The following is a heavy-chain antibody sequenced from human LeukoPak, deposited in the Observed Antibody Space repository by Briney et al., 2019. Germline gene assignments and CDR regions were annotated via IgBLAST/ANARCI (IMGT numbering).Heavy chain of an antibody. Sequence: GGSLRLSWAASGFTFSNHVIHWVRQAPGKGLEWLAVISYDGTNKYYADSVKGRFTISRDHSQSTVDLHMNNLRGADTAVYYCVRSPTYYNMDVWGKGTTVTVSS. V-gene: IGHV3-30*04. J-gene: IGHJ6*03. CDR1: GFTFSNHV. CDR3: VRSPTYYNMDV. CDR2: ISYDGTNK.